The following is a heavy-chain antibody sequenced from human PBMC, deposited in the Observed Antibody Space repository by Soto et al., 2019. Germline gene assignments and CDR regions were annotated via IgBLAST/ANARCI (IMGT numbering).Heavy chain of an antibody. CDR1: GFTFSSYG. CDR3: ARDHYGDYEVVYYCGMDV. D-gene: IGHD4-17*01. Sequence: ESGGGVVQPGRSLRLSCAASGFTFSSYGMHWVRQAPGKGLEWVAVIWYDGSNKYYADSVKGRFTISRDDSKNTLYLQTNSLGAEDTAVYYCARDHYGDYEVVYYCGMDVWGQGTTVTVSS. J-gene: IGHJ6*02. V-gene: IGHV3-33*01. CDR2: IWYDGSNK.